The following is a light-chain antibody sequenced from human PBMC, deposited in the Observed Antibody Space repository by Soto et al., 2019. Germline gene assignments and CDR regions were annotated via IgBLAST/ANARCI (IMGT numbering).Light chain of an antibody. CDR2: DVS. J-gene: IGLJ2*01. CDR3: SSYTSSSTLV. CDR1: SSDVGGYNY. V-gene: IGLV2-14*01. Sequence: QSALTQPASVSGSPGQSITISCTGTSSDVGGYNYVSWYQQHPGKAPKLMIYDVSNRPSGVSNRFSGSKSGNTASLPISGSQAEDEADYYCSSYTSSSTLVFGGGTKVTVL.